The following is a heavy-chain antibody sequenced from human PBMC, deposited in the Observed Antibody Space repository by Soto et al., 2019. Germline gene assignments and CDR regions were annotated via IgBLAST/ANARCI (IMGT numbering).Heavy chain of an antibody. J-gene: IGHJ4*02. CDR1: GYTFTSYG. Sequence: ASVKVSCKASGYTFTSYGISWARQAPGQGLEWMGWISAYNGNTNYAQKLQGRVTMTTDTSTSTAYMELRSLRSDDTAVYYCARGSYSSSWVAFDYWGQGTLVTVSS. CDR3: ARGSYSSSWVAFDY. CDR2: ISAYNGNT. D-gene: IGHD6-13*01. V-gene: IGHV1-18*01.